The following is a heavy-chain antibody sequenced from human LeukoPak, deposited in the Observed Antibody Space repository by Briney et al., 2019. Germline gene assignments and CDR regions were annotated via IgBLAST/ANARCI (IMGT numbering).Heavy chain of an antibody. D-gene: IGHD3-10*01. J-gene: IGHJ4*02. V-gene: IGHV4-59*08. CDR3: ARQGGGPMVRGVISIDY. Sequence: SETLSLTCKVPGGSISSYYWSWIRQPPGKGLEWIAYISGIGSINYNPSLKSRVTISLDTSKNQFSLKLSSVTAADTAVYYCARQGGGPMVRGVISIDYWGQGTLVTVSS. CDR2: ISGIGSI. CDR1: GGSISSYY.